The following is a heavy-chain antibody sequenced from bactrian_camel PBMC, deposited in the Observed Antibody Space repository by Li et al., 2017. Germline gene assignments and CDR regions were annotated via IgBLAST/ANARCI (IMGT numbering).Heavy chain of an antibody. D-gene: IGHD2*01. CDR1: VSTFTFSNYV. J-gene: IGHJ6*01. V-gene: IGHV3S40*01. CDR3: AAVPLYDTFYQTTYGT. Sequence: VQLVESGGGLVQPGGSLRLSCVASVSTFTFSNYVMSWVRQAPGKGLEWVSAIHSGGNSKYYTDSVNGRFTVFRDNDKNTFYLQMNNLKTDDTAVYYCAAVPLYDTFYQTTYGTWGQGTQVTV. CDR2: IHSGGNSK.